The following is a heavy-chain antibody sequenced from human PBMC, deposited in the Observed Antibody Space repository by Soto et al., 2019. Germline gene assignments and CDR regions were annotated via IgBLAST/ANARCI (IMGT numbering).Heavy chain of an antibody. CDR3: AKAVDGYNEY. Sequence: VQLVESGGDLVQPGGSLRLSCAVSGFTFSSYGMHWVRQAPGKGLEWVAVISYDGSNKYYADSVKGRFTISRDNSKNTLYLQMNSLRAEDTAVYYCAKAVDGYNEYWGQGTLVTVSS. D-gene: IGHD5-12*01. CDR2: ISYDGSNK. V-gene: IGHV3-30*18. J-gene: IGHJ4*02. CDR1: GFTFSSYG.